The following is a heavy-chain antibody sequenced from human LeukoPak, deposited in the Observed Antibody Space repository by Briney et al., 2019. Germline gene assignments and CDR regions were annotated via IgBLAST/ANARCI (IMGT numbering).Heavy chain of an antibody. CDR1: GVSISDYY. D-gene: IGHD2-2*02. CDR3: ARVYTSWSFDY. CDR2: VYYSVIT. J-gene: IGHJ4*02. Sequence: PSETLSLTCSVSGVSISDYYWTWIRQPPGKGLEWFGYVYYSVITNYNPYLKSRVTIAGDTSKKQLTLRLTSMTAADTTVYYCARVYTSWSFDYWGQGTLVTVSS. V-gene: IGHV4-59*01.